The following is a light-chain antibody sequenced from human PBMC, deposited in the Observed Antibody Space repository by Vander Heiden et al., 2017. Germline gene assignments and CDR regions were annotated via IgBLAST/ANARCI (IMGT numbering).Light chain of an antibody. V-gene: IGLV3-1*01. J-gene: IGLJ1*01. CDR3: QAWDSRTVV. CDR2: QDN. Sequence: SYELTQEPSVSVSLGQTARITCSGDTLGDKYVCWYQQRPGQSPMLVIYQDNKRPSGIPERFSGSNSGNTATLIISETQAMDEADYYCQAWDSRTVVFGTGTKLTVL. CDR1: TLGDKY.